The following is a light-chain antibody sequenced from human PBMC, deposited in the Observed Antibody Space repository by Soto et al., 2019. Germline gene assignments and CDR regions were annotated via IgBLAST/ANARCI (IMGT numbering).Light chain of an antibody. CDR2: AAS. CDR3: QKYKSAPWT. CDR1: QGISNY. Sequence: DTQMTQSPSSLSASVGDRVTITCRASQGISNYLAWYQQKPGKVPKLLIYAASTLQSGVPSRFSGSGSGAAFTLTISSLHPEDVATYYCQKYKSAPWTFGQGTKVEIK. J-gene: IGKJ1*01. V-gene: IGKV1-27*01.